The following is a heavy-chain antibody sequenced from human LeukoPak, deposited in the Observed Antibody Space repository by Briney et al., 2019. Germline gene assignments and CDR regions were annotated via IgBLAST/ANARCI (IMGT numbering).Heavy chain of an antibody. CDR3: ARDTTAVTSSAFDS. CDR2: IYHSGTT. J-gene: IGHJ4*02. D-gene: IGHD6-19*01. Sequence: SGTLSLTCAVSGGSISSSYWWSWVRQPPGKGLEWIGEIYHSGTTNYNPSLKSRVTISVDKLKSQFSLRLSSVTAADTAVYYCARDTTAVTSSAFDSWGQGTLVTVSS. CDR1: GGSISSSYW. V-gene: IGHV4-4*02.